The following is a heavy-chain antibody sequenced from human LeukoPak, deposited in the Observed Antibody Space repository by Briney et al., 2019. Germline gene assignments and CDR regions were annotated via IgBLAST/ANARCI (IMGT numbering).Heavy chain of an antibody. CDR2: IYPGDSDT. V-gene: IGHV5-51*01. CDR3: ARHEDPYSSGWGDYYYGMDV. CDR1: GYSFTSYW. Sequence: GESLKISCKGSGYSFTSYWIGWVRQMPGKGLGWMGIIYPGDSDTRYSPSFQGQVTISADKSISTAYLQWSSLKTSDTAMYYCARHEDPYSSGWGDYYYGMDVWGQGTTVTVSS. J-gene: IGHJ6*02. D-gene: IGHD6-19*01.